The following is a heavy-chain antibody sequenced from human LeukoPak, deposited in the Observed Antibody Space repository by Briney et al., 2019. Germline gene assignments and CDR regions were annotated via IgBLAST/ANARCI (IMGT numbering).Heavy chain of an antibody. CDR1: GFTFSSYA. D-gene: IGHD2-15*01. J-gene: IGHJ4*02. CDR2: ISYDGSNK. Sequence: GGSLRLSCAASGFTFSSYAMHWVRQAPGKGLEWVAVISYDGSNKYYADSVKGRYTISRDNSKNTLYLQMNSLRAEDTAVYYCARGGRAAGVDYWGQGTLVTVSS. CDR3: ARGGRAAGVDY. V-gene: IGHV3-30-3*01.